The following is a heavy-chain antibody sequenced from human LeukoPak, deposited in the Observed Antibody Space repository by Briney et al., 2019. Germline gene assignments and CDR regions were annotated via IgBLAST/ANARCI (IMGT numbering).Heavy chain of an antibody. D-gene: IGHD2-21*02. CDR3: VREAGYCASVCLKSNWFDP. J-gene: IGHJ5*02. CDR1: GFTYTDYS. V-gene: IGHV3-23*01. Sequence: GGSLRLSCSASGFTYTDYSMSWVRQVPGKGLEWVSAISNGKTYYADSVRGRFTISRDDSKNTVYLQMNNLRDEDTALYYCVREAGYCASVCLKSNWFDPWGQGTLVTVSS. CDR2: ISNGKT.